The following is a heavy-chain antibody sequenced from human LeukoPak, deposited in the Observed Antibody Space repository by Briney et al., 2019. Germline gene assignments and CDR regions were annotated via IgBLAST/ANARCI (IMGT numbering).Heavy chain of an antibody. CDR3: ARLAYYYGSGSYYSP. Sequence: GGSLRLSCAASGFTFSSYWMSWVRQAPGKGLEWVANIKQDGSEKYYVDSVKGRFTISRDNAKNPLYLQMNSLRAEDTAVYYCARLAYYYGSGSYYSPWGQGTLVTVSS. D-gene: IGHD3-10*01. J-gene: IGHJ5*02. V-gene: IGHV3-7*01. CDR1: GFTFSSYW. CDR2: IKQDGSEK.